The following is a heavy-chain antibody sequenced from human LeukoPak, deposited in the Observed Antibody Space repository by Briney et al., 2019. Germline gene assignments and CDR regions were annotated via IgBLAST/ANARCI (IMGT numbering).Heavy chain of an antibody. V-gene: IGHV1-69*06. CDR2: IIPIFGTA. Sequence: ASVKVSCKASGGTFSSYAISWVRQAPGQGLEWMGGIIPIFGTANYAQKFQGRVTITADKSTSTAYMELSSLRSEDTAVYYCARDPPPSTARDRRLDYWGQGALVTVSS. J-gene: IGHJ4*02. CDR3: ARDPPPSTARDRRLDY. D-gene: IGHD4-17*01. CDR1: GGTFSSYA.